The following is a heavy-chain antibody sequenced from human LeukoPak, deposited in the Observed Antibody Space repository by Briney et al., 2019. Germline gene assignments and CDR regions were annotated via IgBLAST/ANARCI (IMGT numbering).Heavy chain of an antibody. D-gene: IGHD2-15*01. Sequence: PGGSLRLSCAASGFTFSAYAMSWVRQAPGKGLEWASTISSSGGSTNYADSVKGRFTISRDNSESTLFLQMNSLRPEDTAVYYCAKGYCSGGNCAYYFDSWGQGTLVTVSS. CDR2: ISSSGGST. CDR3: AKGYCSGGNCAYYFDS. V-gene: IGHV3-23*01. CDR1: GFTFSAYA. J-gene: IGHJ4*02.